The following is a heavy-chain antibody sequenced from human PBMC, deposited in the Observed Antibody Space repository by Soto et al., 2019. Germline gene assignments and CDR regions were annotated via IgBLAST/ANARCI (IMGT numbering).Heavy chain of an antibody. Sequence: SETLSLTSTVSGGSIITGTSSWGWIRQPPGKGLEWIGNSYFTGNTHYNPSLKSRVTMSVDTSKNQFSLSLSSVTATDTALYYCARHRTGYSSSWLDYWGQGTLVTVS. V-gene: IGHV4-39*01. D-gene: IGHD6-13*01. J-gene: IGHJ4*02. CDR2: SYFTGNT. CDR1: GGSIITGTSS. CDR3: ARHRTGYSSSWLDY.